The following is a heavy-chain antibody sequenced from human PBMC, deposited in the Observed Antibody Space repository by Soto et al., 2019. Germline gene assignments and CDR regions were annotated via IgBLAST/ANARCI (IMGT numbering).Heavy chain of an antibody. CDR3: ARDSRRYFGGDYYYYGMDV. V-gene: IGHV4-59*12. CDR2: IYYSGST. CDR1: GDSISSYY. J-gene: IGHJ6*02. D-gene: IGHD3-10*01. Sequence: PSETLSLTCTVPGDSISSYYWSWIRQPPGKGLEWIGYIYYSGSTYYNPSLKSRVTISVDTSKNQFSLKLSSVTAADTAVYYCARDSRRYFGGDYYYYGMDVWGQGTTVTVSS.